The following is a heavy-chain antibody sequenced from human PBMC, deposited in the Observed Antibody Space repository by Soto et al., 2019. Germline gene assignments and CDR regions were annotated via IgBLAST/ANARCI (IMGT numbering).Heavy chain of an antibody. CDR2: IKSKTHGGTT. J-gene: IGHJ4*01. CDR3: TTDSYSAMMVVRFDY. Sequence: EVQLVESGGDLVKPGGSLRLSCAASDFAFTNAWINWVRQAPGKGLEWVGGIKSKTHGGTTDFAAPVKGRFAISRDDSKNMVYLQMSSLKTEDTGIYYCTTDSYSAMMVVRFDYWGHGTLVTVSS. D-gene: IGHD2-15*01. CDR1: DFAFTNAW. V-gene: IGHV3-15*07.